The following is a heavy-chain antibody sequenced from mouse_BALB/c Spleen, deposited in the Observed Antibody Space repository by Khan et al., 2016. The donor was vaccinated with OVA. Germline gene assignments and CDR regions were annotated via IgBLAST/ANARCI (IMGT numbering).Heavy chain of an antibody. CDR3: TRGGYGGFAS. V-gene: IGHV1-53*01. D-gene: IGHD2-2*01. J-gene: IGHJ3*01. CDR2: INPSNGDT. CDR1: GYTFTSYY. Sequence: QIQLVQSGAELVKPGPSVKLSCKASGYTFTSYYMYWVKQRPGQGLEWIGDINPSNGDTYFNEKFTNKATLTVDKSSSTTYMHLRSLTSEASALSCGTRGGYGGFASWGQGTLVTVSA.